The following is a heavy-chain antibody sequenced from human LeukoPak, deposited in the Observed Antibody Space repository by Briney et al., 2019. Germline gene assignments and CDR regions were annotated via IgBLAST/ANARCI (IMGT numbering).Heavy chain of an antibody. CDR2: ISSSSSYI. CDR3: ARTASWSLNWFDP. CDR1: GFTFSSYS. D-gene: IGHD6-13*01. Sequence: PGGSLRLSCAASGFTFSSYSMNWVRQAPGKGLEWVSFISSSSSYIYYADSVKDRFTISRDNAKNSLYLQMNSLRAEDTAVYYCARTASWSLNWFDPWGQGTLVTVSS. V-gene: IGHV3-21*01. J-gene: IGHJ5*02.